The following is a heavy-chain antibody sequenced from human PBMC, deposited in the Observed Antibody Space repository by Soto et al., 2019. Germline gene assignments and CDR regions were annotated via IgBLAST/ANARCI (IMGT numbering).Heavy chain of an antibody. V-gene: IGHV4-34*01. CDR3: ARGRAMGY. J-gene: IGHJ4*02. CDR2: INHSGST. D-gene: IGHD5-18*01. Sequence: SETLSLTCAVYGGSFSGYYWSWIRQPPGKGMEWIGEINHSGSTNYNPSLKSRVTISVDTSKNQFSLKLSPVTAADTAVYYCARGRAMGYWGQGTLVTVSS. CDR1: GGSFSGYY.